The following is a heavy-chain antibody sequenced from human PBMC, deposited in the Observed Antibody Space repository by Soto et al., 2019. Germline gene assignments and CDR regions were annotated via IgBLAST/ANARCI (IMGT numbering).Heavy chain of an antibody. CDR1: GLTLSDYA. J-gene: IGHJ6*02. CDR3: ARGPRYFVWLQYHYYYYYGMDV. Sequence: GGSLRLSCAASGLTLSDYAMHWARQAPGKGLEWVAVISYDGSKKYYADSVQGRFTISRDNSKNTLYLQMNPLRPEDTAVYYCARGPRYFVWLQYHYYYYYGMDVWGQGTTVTVSS. D-gene: IGHD3-9*01. CDR2: ISYDGSKK. V-gene: IGHV3-30-3*01.